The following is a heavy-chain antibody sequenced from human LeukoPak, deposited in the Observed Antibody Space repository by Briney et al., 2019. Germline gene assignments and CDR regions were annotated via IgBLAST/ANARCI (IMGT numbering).Heavy chain of an antibody. V-gene: IGHV4-39*01. D-gene: IGHD6-19*01. Sequence: SETLSPTCTVSGGSIRSSSYYWGWIRQPPGKGLEWFGSIYYSGSNYYNASLKSRGTISVDTSKNQFSLKLNSVTAADTAVYFCARQVVAVAGGSHEYFQHWGQGTLVTVSS. CDR1: GGSIRSSSYY. CDR3: ARQVVAVAGGSHEYFQH. CDR2: IYYSGSN. J-gene: IGHJ1*01.